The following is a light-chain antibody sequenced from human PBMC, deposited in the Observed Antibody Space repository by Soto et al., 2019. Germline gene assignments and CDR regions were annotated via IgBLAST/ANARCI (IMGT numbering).Light chain of an antibody. V-gene: IGLV2-14*01. CDR2: DVS. CDR3: RSYTSRNTLG. CDR1: SSDVGGYNY. J-gene: IGLJ2*01. Sequence: QSALTQPASVSGSPGQSITISCTGTSSDVGGYNYVSWYQQHPGKAPKLMVYDVSNRPSGVSNRFPGSKSGNTASLTISGLQAEDRADYYRRSYTSRNTLGFGGGTKLTVL.